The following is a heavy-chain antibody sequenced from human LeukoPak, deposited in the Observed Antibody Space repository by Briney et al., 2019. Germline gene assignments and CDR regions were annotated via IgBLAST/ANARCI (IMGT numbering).Heavy chain of an antibody. Sequence: ASVKVSCKASGYTFTSSGISWVRQAPGQGLEWMGWISAYNGNTNYAQNLQGRVTMTTDTSTSTAYMELRSLRSDDTAVYYCARDPGTVTSIGGYYYMDVWGKGTTVTISS. V-gene: IGHV1-18*01. CDR1: GYTFTSSG. CDR3: ARDPGTVTSIGGYYYMDV. D-gene: IGHD4-17*01. CDR2: ISAYNGNT. J-gene: IGHJ6*03.